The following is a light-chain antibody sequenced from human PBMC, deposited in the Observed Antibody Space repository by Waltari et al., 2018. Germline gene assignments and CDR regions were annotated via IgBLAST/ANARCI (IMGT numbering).Light chain of an antibody. Sequence: DIQLTLSPSFLSASVGDRVTITCRASQGISSYLAWYQQKPGKAPKLLIYAASTLQSGVPSRFSGSGSGTEFTLTISSLQPEDFATYYCQQLNSYPWTFGQGTKVEIK. J-gene: IGKJ1*01. CDR2: AAS. V-gene: IGKV1-9*01. CDR1: QGISSY. CDR3: QQLNSYPWT.